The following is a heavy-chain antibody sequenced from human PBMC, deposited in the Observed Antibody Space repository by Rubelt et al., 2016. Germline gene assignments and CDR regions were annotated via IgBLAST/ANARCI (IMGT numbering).Heavy chain of an antibody. D-gene: IGHD5-18*01. V-gene: IGHV4-31*03. CDR3: ARLLVEYSSNQFDY. CDR2: INHSGST. Sequence: QVQLQESGPGLVKPSQTLSLTCTVSGGSISSGGYYWSWIRQHSGKGLEWIGEINHSGSTNYNPSLKSRVTISVDTSKNQFSLKLSSVTAADTAVYYCARLLVEYSSNQFDYWGQGTLVTVSS. CDR1: GGSISSGGYY. J-gene: IGHJ4*02.